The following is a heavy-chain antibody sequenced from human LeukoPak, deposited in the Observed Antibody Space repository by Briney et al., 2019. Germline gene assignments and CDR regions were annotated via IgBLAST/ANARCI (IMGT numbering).Heavy chain of an antibody. Sequence: GALVKVSCKAAGYTFTNYPMIWVRQAPGQGLEWMGWIDTKTGRPTYAQGLTGLFVFSLDTSVSTTYLQISNLQAHDTAMFYCARGGYSRGQGSPFDCWGQGTLVTVSS. CDR2: IDTKTGRP. CDR1: GYTFTNYP. CDR3: ARGGYSRGQGSPFDC. V-gene: IGHV7-4-1*02. J-gene: IGHJ4*02. D-gene: IGHD6-25*01.